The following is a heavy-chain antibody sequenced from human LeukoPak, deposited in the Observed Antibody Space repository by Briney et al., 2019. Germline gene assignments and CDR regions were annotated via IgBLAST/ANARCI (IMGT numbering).Heavy chain of an antibody. D-gene: IGHD2-2*01. CDR1: GFTVSSNY. Sequence: GGSLRLSCAASGFTVSSNYMSWVRQAPGKGLEWVSILYSGGSTYYADSVKGRFTISRHNSKNTLYLQMNCLRAEDTAVYYCARDSTGDGQLGHWGQGTLVTVSS. CDR3: ARDSTGDGQLGH. V-gene: IGHV3-53*04. CDR2: LYSGGST. J-gene: IGHJ4*02.